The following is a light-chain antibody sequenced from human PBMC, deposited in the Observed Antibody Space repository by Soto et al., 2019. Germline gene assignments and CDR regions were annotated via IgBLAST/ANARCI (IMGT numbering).Light chain of an antibody. J-gene: IGLJ1*01. CDR2: ANS. V-gene: IGLV1-40*01. CDR1: SSNIGAGYD. Sequence: QSALTQPPSVSGAPGQRVTISCTGSSSNIGAGYDVHWYQQLPGRAPKLLIYANSNRPSGAPDRFSGSRSGTSASLAITGLQAEDESDYSCQSYDSSLRGFYVFGTGTNVTVL. CDR3: QSYDSSLRGFYV.